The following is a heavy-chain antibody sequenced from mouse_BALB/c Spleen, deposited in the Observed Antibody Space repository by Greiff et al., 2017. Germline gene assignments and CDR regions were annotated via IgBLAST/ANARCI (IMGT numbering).Heavy chain of an antibody. CDR3: ARHGNYLYYFDY. V-gene: IGHV1-54*01. J-gene: IGHJ2*01. Sequence: QVQLKESGAELVRPGTSVKVSCKASGYSFTNYLIEWVKQRPGQGLEWIGVINPGSGGTNYNEKFKGKATLTADKSSSTAYMQLSSLTSDDSAVYFCARHGNYLYYFDYWGQGTTLTVSS. D-gene: IGHD2-1*01. CDR2: INPGSGGT. CDR1: GYSFTNYL.